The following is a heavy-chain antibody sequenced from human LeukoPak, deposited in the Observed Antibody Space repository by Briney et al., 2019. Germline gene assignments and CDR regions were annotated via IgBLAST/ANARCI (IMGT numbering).Heavy chain of an antibody. CDR3: AKRAARTVMRHGDFNWFDP. CDR2: IHYSGST. D-gene: IGHD4-17*01. CDR1: GGSISGYF. Sequence: PSETLSLTCTVSGGSISGYFWSWIRQPPGKGLEWIGYIHYSGSTNYNPSLKSRVTISVDTSKNHFSLKLSSVTAADTAVYYCAKRAARTVMRHGDFNWFDPWGQGTLVTVSS. V-gene: IGHV4-59*01. J-gene: IGHJ5*02.